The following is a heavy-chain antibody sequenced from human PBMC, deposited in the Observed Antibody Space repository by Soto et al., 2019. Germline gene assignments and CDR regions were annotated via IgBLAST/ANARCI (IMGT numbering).Heavy chain of an antibody. J-gene: IGHJ1*01. D-gene: IGHD3-3*01. CDR2: MYYSGGT. CDR3: ARLDRFLEYFNH. V-gene: IGHV4-39*01. CDR1: GGSISISSYY. Sequence: QLQLQESGPGLVKPSETLSLTCSVSGGSISISSYYWGWVRQPPGKGLEWIASMYYSGGTYYNPSLKRRASISVDQSKNQFSLKLASATAADTAVYYCARLDRFLEYFNHWGQGTLVTVSS.